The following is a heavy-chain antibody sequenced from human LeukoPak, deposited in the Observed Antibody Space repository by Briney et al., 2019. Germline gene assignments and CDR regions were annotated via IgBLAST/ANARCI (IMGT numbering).Heavy chain of an antibody. CDR3: ANSVWFEDNY. J-gene: IGHJ4*02. CDR2: ISGSGGST. V-gene: IGHV3-23*01. Sequence: GGPLRLSCAASGFTFSSYAMSWVRQAPGQGLEWVSAISGSGGSTYYADSVKGRFTISRDNSKDTLYLQMNSLRAEDTAVYYCANSVWFEDNYWGQGTLVTVSS. CDR1: GFTFSSYA. D-gene: IGHD3-10*01.